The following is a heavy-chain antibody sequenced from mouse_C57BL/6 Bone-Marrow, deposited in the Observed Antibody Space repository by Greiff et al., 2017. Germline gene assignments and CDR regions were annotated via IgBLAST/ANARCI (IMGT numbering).Heavy chain of an antibody. D-gene: IGHD2-3*01. Sequence: EVQLQQSGAELVRPGASVKLSCTASGFNIKDDYMHWVKQRPEQGLEWIGWIDPENGDTEYASKFQGKATITADTASNTAYRQLRSLTSEDTAVYYCTTGDDGFYFDYFDYWSQGTTLTVSS. V-gene: IGHV14-4*01. CDR3: TTGDDGFYFDYFDY. CDR2: IDPENGDT. J-gene: IGHJ2*01. CDR1: GFNIKDDY.